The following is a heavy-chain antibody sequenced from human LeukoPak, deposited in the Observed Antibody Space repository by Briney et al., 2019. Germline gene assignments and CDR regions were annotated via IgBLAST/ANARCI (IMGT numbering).Heavy chain of an antibody. CDR2: IYHSGST. V-gene: IGHV4-4*02. D-gene: IGHD6-13*01. CDR1: GFTFSSYAM. J-gene: IGHJ4*02. CDR3: ARIVAAAAGTEVEGV. Sequence: PGGSLRLSCAASGFTFSSYAMSWVRQPPGKGLEWIGEIYHSGSTNYNPSLKSRVTISVDKSKNQFSLKLSSVTAADTAVYYCARIVAAAAGTEVEGVWGQGTLVTVSS.